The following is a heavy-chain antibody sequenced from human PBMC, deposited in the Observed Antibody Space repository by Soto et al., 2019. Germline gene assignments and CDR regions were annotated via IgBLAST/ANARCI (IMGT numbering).Heavy chain of an antibody. Sequence: ASVKVSCKASGYTFTSYDINWVRQATGQGLEWMGWMNPNSGNTGYAQKFQGRVTMTRNTSISTAYMELSSLRSEDTAVYYCARGWLRTGRDDYWGQGTLVTVSS. V-gene: IGHV1-8*01. CDR3: ARGWLRTGRDDY. J-gene: IGHJ4*02. D-gene: IGHD5-12*01. CDR1: GYTFTSYD. CDR2: MNPNSGNT.